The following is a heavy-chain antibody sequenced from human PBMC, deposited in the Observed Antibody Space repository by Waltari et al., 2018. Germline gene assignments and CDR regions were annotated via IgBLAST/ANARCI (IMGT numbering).Heavy chain of an antibody. D-gene: IGHD6-19*01. J-gene: IGHJ6*03. V-gene: IGHV4-34*01. Sequence: QVQLLQWGAGLLKPSETLSLTCAVYGGSFSGYYWSWLRQLPGKGLEVLGEINHNASPDYNPSLKSRATISIETSKTQFSLKLDSVTAADTGVYYCARGWLQVAPPYYYYMDVWDRGTAVTVSS. CDR3: ARGWLQVAPPYYYYMDV. CDR2: INHNASP. CDR1: GGSFSGYY.